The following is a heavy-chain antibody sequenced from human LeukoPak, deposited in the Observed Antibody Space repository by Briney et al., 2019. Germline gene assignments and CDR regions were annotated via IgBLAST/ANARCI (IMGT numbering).Heavy chain of an antibody. CDR3: ARYTRYGGNPTTNWFDS. D-gene: IGHD4-23*01. CDR1: GGTFSSYA. J-gene: IGHJ5*01. CDR2: IDPSGGST. V-gene: IGHV1-46*01. Sequence: GSSVKVSCKASGGTFSSYAISWVRQAPGQGLEWMGIIDPSGGSTSYAQKFQGRVTMTRDTSTSTVYMELSSLRSEDTAVYYCARYTRYGGNPTTNWFDSWGQGTLVTVSS.